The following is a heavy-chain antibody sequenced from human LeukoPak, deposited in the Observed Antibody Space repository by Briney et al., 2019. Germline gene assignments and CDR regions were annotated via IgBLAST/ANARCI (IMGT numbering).Heavy chain of an antibody. CDR1: GYTFTSYY. Sequence: ASVKVSCKASGYTFTSYYMHWVRQAPGQGLEWMGIINPSGGSTSYAQKFQGRVTMTRDTSTSTVYMELSSLRSEDTAVYYCAREANYYGSGSYFEGTFDYWGQGSLVTVSS. CDR3: AREANYYGSGSYFEGTFDY. J-gene: IGHJ4*02. V-gene: IGHV1-46*01. D-gene: IGHD3-10*01. CDR2: INPSGGST.